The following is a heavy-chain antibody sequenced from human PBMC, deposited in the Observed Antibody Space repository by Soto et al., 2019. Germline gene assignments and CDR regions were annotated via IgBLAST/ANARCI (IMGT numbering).Heavy chain of an antibody. J-gene: IGHJ2*01. V-gene: IGHV3-33*01. D-gene: IGHD6-19*01. CDR2: IWYDGSNK. CDR1: G. CDR3: ARVRYISGWY. Sequence: GRRWISQKPGKGLEWVAVIWYDGSNKYYADSVKGRFTISRDNSKNTLYLQMNSLRAEDTAVYFCARVRYISGWY.